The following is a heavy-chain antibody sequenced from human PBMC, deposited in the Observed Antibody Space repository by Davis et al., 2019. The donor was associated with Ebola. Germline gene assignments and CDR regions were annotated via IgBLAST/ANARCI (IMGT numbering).Heavy chain of an antibody. V-gene: IGHV3-48*02. CDR1: GFTFSSYA. D-gene: IGHD3-3*01. Sequence: PGGSLRLSCSASGFTFSSYAMHWVRQAPGKGLEWVSYISSSSSTIYYADSVKGRFTISRDNAKNSLYLQMNSLRDEDTAVYYCARDAIFGVVHPIYYMDVWGKGTTVTVSS. CDR3: ARDAIFGVVHPIYYMDV. CDR2: ISSSSSTI. J-gene: IGHJ6*03.